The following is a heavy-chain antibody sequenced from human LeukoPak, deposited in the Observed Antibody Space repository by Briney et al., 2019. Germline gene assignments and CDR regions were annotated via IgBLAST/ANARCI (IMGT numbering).Heavy chain of an antibody. V-gene: IGHV1-18*01. D-gene: IGHD2-15*01. Sequence: ASVKVSCKASGYTFTSYGISWVRQPPGQGLEWMGWISAYNGNTNYAQKLQGRVTMTTDTSTSTAYMELRSLRSDDTAVYYCARYCSGGSCYSLYYYYYGMDVWGQGTTVTVSS. J-gene: IGHJ6*02. CDR1: GYTFTSYG. CDR3: ARYCSGGSCYSLYYYYYGMDV. CDR2: ISAYNGNT.